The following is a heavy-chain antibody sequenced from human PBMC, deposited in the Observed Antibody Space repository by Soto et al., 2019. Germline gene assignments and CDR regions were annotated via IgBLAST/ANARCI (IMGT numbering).Heavy chain of an antibody. D-gene: IGHD3-3*01. J-gene: IGHJ3*02. CDR3: AKGFDTTAIRYDFWSGYWLKAFDI. CDR2: ISGSGGST. CDR1: GFTFSSYA. Sequence: GGSLRLSCAASGFTFSSYAMSWVRQAPGKRLEWVSAISGSGGSTYYADSVKGRFTISRDNSKNTLYLQMNSLRAEDTAVYYCAKGFDTTAIRYDFWSGYWLKAFDIWGQGTMVTVSS. V-gene: IGHV3-23*01.